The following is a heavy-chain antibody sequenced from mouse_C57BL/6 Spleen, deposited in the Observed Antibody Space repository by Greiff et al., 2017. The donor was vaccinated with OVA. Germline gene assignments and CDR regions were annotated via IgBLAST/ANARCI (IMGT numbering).Heavy chain of an antibody. V-gene: IGHV1-22*01. D-gene: IGHD2-1*01. CDR3: AKGDGNYLYYFDY. J-gene: IGHJ2*01. CDR2: INPNNGGT. CDR1: GYTFTDYN. Sequence: VQLKESGPELVKPGASVKMSCKASGYTFTDYNMHWVKQSHGKSLEWIGYINPNNGGTSYNQKFKGKATLTVNKSSSTAYMELRSLTSEDSAVYYCAKGDGNYLYYFDYWGQGTTLTVSS.